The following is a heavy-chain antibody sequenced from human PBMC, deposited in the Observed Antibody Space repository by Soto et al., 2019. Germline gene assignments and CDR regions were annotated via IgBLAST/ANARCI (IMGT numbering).Heavy chain of an antibody. CDR2: IIPIFGTA. V-gene: IGHV1-69*13. J-gene: IGHJ4*02. D-gene: IGHD3-10*01. Sequence: ASVKVSCKASGGTFSSYAISWVRQAPGQGLEWMGGIIPIFGTANYAQKFQGRVTITADESTSTAYMELSSLRAEDTAVYYCARVILPLWFGEFDYWGQGTLVTVSS. CDR1: GGTFSSYA. CDR3: ARVILPLWFGEFDY.